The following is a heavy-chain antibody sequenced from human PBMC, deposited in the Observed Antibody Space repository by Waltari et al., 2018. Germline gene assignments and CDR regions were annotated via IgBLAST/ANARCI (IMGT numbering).Heavy chain of an antibody. Sequence: EVQLLESGGGLVQPGGSLRLSCAASGFTFSSYAMSWVRQAPGQGLEWVSAISGSGGSTYYADSVKGRFTISRDNSKNTLYLQMNSLRAEDTAVYYCAKSPVVGYSSGWVGFDYWGQGTLVTVSS. CDR1: GFTFSSYA. V-gene: IGHV3-23*01. J-gene: IGHJ4*02. D-gene: IGHD6-19*01. CDR3: AKSPVVGYSSGWVGFDY. CDR2: ISGSGGST.